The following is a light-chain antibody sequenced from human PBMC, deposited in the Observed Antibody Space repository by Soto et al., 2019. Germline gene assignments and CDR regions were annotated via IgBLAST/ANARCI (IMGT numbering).Light chain of an antibody. J-gene: IGKJ1*01. CDR1: QSVLYSSNNKNY. Sequence: DIVMTQSPDSLAVSLGERATINCKSSQSVLYSSNNKNYLTWYQQKPGQPPKLLIYWASTRESGVPDRFSGSGSGTDFTLTISSLQADDVAVYYCQQCYSDPWTFGQGTKVEIK. CDR2: WAS. V-gene: IGKV4-1*01. CDR3: QQCYSDPWT.